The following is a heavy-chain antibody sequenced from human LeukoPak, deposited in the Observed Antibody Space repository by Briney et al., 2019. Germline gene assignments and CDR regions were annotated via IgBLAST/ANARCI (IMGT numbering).Heavy chain of an antibody. J-gene: IGHJ4*02. V-gene: IGHV3-53*01. CDR3: ARIRYSSSFGD. CDR1: GFTVNNNY. Sequence: GGSLRLSCAASGFTVNNNYMTWVRQAPGKGLDWVSVIDSDGNTYYADSVKGRFTISRDNAKNSLYLQMNSLRAEDTAVYYCARIRYSSSFGDWGQGTLVTVSS. D-gene: IGHD6-13*01. CDR2: IDSDGNT.